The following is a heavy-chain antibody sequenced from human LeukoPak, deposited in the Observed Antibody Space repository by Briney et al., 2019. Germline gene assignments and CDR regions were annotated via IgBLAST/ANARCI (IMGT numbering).Heavy chain of an antibody. V-gene: IGHV3-30*18. D-gene: IGHD5-18*01. CDR1: GFTFSSYG. CDR3: AKDRDSYAYEYFDC. CDR2: ISYDGRNK. J-gene: IGHJ4*02. Sequence: GGSLRLSCAASGFTFSSYGTHWVRQAPGKGLEWVAVISYDGRNKYYADSVKGRFTISRDNSKNTLYLQMNSLRAEDTAVYYCAKDRDSYAYEYFDCWGQGTLVTVSS.